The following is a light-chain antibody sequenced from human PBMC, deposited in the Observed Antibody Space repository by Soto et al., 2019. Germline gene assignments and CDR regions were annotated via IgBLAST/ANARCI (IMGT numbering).Light chain of an antibody. CDR1: QSISRW. CDR3: QQYDFSPRT. CDR2: DAS. V-gene: IGKV1-5*01. Sequence: NQAPYDLSPSVRYILATTFRASQSISRWLAWYQQKPGKAPKLLIYDASSLESGVPSRFSGSGSGTEFTLTISSLQPDDFATYYCQQYDFSPRTFAQGTIVDIK. J-gene: IGKJ1*01.